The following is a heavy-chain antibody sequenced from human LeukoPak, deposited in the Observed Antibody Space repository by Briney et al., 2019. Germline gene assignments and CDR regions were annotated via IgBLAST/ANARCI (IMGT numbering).Heavy chain of an antibody. D-gene: IGHD6-19*01. CDR3: ARRGSGWYFDY. J-gene: IGHJ4*02. CDR2: IYPGDSDT. Sequence: MGIIYPGDSDTRYSPSFQGQVTISADKSISTAYLQWSSLKASDTAMYYCARRGSGWYFDYWGQGTLVTVSS. V-gene: IGHV5-51*01.